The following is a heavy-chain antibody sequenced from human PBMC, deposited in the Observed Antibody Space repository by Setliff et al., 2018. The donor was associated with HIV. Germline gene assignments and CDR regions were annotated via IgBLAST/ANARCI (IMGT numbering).Heavy chain of an antibody. D-gene: IGHD6-19*01. CDR1: GFTFSSYS. J-gene: IGHJ4*02. CDR3: ARLMYSSGPGSFDY. CDR2: ISSGGEIM. V-gene: IGHV3-23*01. Sequence: PGGSLRLSCAASGFTFSSYSMNWVRQAPGKGLEWVSAISSGGEIMFYADSVKGRFTISRDNSKNTLYLQMNSLRAEDTAVYYCARLMYSSGPGSFDYWGQGTLVTVSS.